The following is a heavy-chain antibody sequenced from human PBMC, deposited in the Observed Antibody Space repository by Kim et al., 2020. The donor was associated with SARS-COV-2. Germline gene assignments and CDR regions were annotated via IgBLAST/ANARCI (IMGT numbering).Heavy chain of an antibody. D-gene: IGHD1-26*01. Sequence: GGSLSLSCVASGFSFSSTGFHWVRQAPGKGLEWVAVISYVPTNKYYADSVKGRFTISRDNSKNTLYLQMNSLRPEDTAMYYCAKYSGAHHTFDIWGQGTLVTVSS. J-gene: IGHJ3*02. CDR2: ISYVPTNK. CDR1: GFSFSSTG. CDR3: AKYSGAHHTFDI. V-gene: IGHV3-30*18.